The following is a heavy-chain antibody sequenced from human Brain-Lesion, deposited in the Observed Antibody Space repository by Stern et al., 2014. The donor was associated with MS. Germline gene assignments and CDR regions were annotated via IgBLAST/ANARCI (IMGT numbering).Heavy chain of an antibody. D-gene: IGHD2/OR15-2a*01. V-gene: IGHV4-4*02. CDR2: IYQSGSA. Sequence: QLQLQESGPGLLKPSGTLSLTCAISGASISNTQWWTWVRQSPGKGLEWIGEIYQSGSANYNPSPRSPVTISVGRSQNTFSLTLNSGTAADTAVYYCARDPRGGGLSGYYHGLDVWGPGTTVTVSS. J-gene: IGHJ6*02. CDR1: GASISNTQW. CDR3: ARDPRGGGLSGYYHGLDV.